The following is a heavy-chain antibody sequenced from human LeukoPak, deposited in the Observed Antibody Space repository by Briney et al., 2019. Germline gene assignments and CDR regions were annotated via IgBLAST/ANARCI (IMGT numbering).Heavy chain of an antibody. V-gene: IGHV1-2*02. CDR3: ARDFLWGGEYSSSWYSFDY. J-gene: IGHJ4*02. D-gene: IGHD6-13*01. CDR2: INPNSGGT. Sequence: VASVKVSCKASGYTFTGYYMHWVRQAPGQGLEWMGWINPNSGGTNYAQKFQGRVTMTRDTSISTAYMELSRLRSDDTAVYYCARDFLWGGEYSSSWYSFDYWGQGTLVTVSS. CDR1: GYTFTGYY.